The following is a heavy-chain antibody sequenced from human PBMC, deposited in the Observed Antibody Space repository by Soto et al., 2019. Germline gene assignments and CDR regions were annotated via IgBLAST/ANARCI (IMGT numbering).Heavy chain of an antibody. D-gene: IGHD2-2*01. CDR2: IIPIFGTP. V-gene: IGHV1-69*01. CDR1: GGTFSSYA. J-gene: IGHJ5*02. Sequence: KTAAASVKASCKASGGTFSSYAISWVRQAPGQGLEWMGGIIPIFGTPHYAQKFQGRVTITADESTSTAYMELSSLRSEETAVYYCARGGPLGRGTAATFYWFDPWGQGTLVTVSS. CDR3: ARGGPLGRGTAATFYWFDP.